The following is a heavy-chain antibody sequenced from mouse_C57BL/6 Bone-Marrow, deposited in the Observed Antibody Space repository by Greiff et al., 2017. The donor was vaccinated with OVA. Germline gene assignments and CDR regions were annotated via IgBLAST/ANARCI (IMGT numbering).Heavy chain of an antibody. J-gene: IGHJ2*01. V-gene: IGHV1-58*01. Sequence: EVQGVESGAELVRPGSSVKMSCKTSGYTFTSYGINWVKQRPGQGLEWIGYIYLGNGYTEYNEKFKGKATLTSDTSSSTAYMQLSSLTSEDSAIYFCARSPSYDYDYFDYWGQGTTLTVSA. CDR2: IYLGNGYT. D-gene: IGHD2-4*01. CDR3: ARSPSYDYDYFDY. CDR1: GYTFTSYG.